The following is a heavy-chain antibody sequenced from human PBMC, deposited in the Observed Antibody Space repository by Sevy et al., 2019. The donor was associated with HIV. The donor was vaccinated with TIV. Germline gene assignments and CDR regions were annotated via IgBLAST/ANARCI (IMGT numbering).Heavy chain of an antibody. Sequence: GGSLRLSCAASGFTFSNYAMSWVRQAPGKGLEWVSSISRSGSSTDYADSVKGRFTISRDNSMNTLYLQMNSLRAEVTAVYYCAKVDVVVPVADYGLDVWGQGTTVTVSS. CDR3: AKVDVVVPVADYGLDV. CDR1: GFTFSNYA. J-gene: IGHJ6*02. CDR2: ISRSGSST. D-gene: IGHD2-2*01. V-gene: IGHV3-23*01.